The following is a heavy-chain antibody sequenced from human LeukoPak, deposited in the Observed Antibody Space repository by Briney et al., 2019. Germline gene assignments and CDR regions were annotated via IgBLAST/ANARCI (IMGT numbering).Heavy chain of an antibody. D-gene: IGHD3-10*01. CDR2: IYPDGRT. J-gene: IGHJ4*02. CDR3: ATLKGWYGEGCLDC. V-gene: IGHV3-53*01. Sequence: GGSLRLSCAASGVTVSSIYMGWVRQAPGKGLDWVSVIYPDGRTYYTESVKGRFTISRDSSENSLFLQMNSLRAEDTAVYYCATLKGWYGEGCLDCWGQGTLVTVSS. CDR1: GVTVSSIY.